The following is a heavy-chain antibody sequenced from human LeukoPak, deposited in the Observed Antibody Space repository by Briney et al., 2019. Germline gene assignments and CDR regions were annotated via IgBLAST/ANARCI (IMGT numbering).Heavy chain of an antibody. CDR1: GGSVSSGSYY. D-gene: IGHD3-22*01. CDR3: AREGYYDSSGYYYTYYYGMDV. Sequence: SETLSLTCTVSGGSVSSGSYYWGWIRQPPGKGLEWIGYIYYSGSTNYNPSLKSRVTISVDTSKNQFSLKLSSVTAADTAVYYCAREGYYDSSGYYYTYYYGMDVWGQGTTVTVSS. CDR2: IYYSGST. V-gene: IGHV4-61*01. J-gene: IGHJ6*02.